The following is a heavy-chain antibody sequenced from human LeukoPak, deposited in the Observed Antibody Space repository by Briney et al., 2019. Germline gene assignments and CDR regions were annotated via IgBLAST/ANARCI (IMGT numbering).Heavy chain of an antibody. CDR3: ASVRRGSGVPSKYFSYYYMDV. CDR1: GGSISSSSYY. V-gene: IGHV4-39*02. CDR2: IYYSGST. D-gene: IGHD3-10*01. J-gene: IGHJ6*03. Sequence: SETLSLTCTVSGGSISSSSYYWGWIRQPPGKGLEWIGNIYYSGSTYYNPSLKSRVTISVDTSQNHFSLNLSALTAADSGVFYFASVRRGSGVPSKYFSYYYMDVGGNGTTVTIYS.